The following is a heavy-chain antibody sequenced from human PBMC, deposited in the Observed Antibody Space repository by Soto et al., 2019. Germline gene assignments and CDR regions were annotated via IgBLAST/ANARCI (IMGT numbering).Heavy chain of an antibody. Sequence: SETLSLTGTVSGGSISSYYWSWIRQPAGKGMEWIGRIHTTDGTNYNPSLKSRVTMSIDTSNNQFSLKLSSLTAADTAVYYCARALSSAAGLYLDFWGQGTLVTSPQ. V-gene: IGHV4-4*07. CDR3: ARALSSAAGLYLDF. CDR2: IHTTDGT. J-gene: IGHJ4*02. D-gene: IGHD6-13*01. CDR1: GGSISSYY.